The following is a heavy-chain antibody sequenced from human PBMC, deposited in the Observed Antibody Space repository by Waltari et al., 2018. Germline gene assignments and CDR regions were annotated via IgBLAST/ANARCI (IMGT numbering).Heavy chain of an antibody. J-gene: IGHJ4*02. V-gene: IGHV3-48*02. CDR2: ISSSGSTI. CDR3: ARVVARD. CDR1: GFSLRSYG. Sequence: VQLVESGGGLVKPGGSLRSSCAASGFSLRSYGMNWVRQAPGRGLEWVSYISSSGSTIYYADSVKGRFTISRDSAKNSLYLQMNSLRDEDTAVYYCARVVARDWGQGTLVTVSS.